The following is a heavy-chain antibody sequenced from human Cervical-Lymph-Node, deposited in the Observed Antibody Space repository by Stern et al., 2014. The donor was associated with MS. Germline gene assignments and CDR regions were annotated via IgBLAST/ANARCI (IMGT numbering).Heavy chain of an antibody. CDR3: AKCSSSWYFLNWFDP. CDR1: GFTFSSYA. J-gene: IGHJ5*02. D-gene: IGHD6-13*01. V-gene: IGHV3-23*04. CDR2: ISGSGGST. Sequence: EVQLVESGGGLVHPGGSLRLSCAASGFTFSSYAMSLVRQAPGKGMEVVSAISGSGGSTYYADSVKGRFTISRDNSKNTLYLQMNSLRAEDTAVYYCAKCSSSWYFLNWFDPWGQGTLVTVSS.